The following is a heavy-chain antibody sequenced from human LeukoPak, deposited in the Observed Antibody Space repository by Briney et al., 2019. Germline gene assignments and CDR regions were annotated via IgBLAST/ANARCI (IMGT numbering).Heavy chain of an antibody. CDR3: TTETMTPVTTQDY. Sequence: PGGSLRLSCAASGFTFTNAWISWVRQAPGKGLEWVGRIKSETYGGTTDYAAPVKGRFTISRDDSKNTLYLQMNSLKTEDTAVCYVTTETMTPVTTQDYWGQGTLVTVSS. CDR1: GFTFTNAW. D-gene: IGHD4-17*01. CDR2: IKSETYGGTT. V-gene: IGHV3-15*01. J-gene: IGHJ4*02.